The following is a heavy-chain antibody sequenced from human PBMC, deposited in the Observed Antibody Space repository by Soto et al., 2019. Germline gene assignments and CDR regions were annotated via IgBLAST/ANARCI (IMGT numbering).Heavy chain of an antibody. CDR1: GLTFSSYW. J-gene: IGHJ4*02. CDR2: MYTDASSA. V-gene: IGHV3-74*01. Sequence: GGSLRLSCAASGLTFSSYWMHWVRQAPGKGLVWVSRMYTDASSATYADSVKGRFTISRDNAKNTLFLQIDSLRTEDTAVYYCVRGNRGYGNFDYWGEGTLVTGSS. D-gene: IGHD5-12*01. CDR3: VRGNRGYGNFDY.